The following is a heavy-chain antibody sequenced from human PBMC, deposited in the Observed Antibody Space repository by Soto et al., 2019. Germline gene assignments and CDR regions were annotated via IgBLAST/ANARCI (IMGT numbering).Heavy chain of an antibody. CDR2: IYHSGST. V-gene: IGHV4-30-2*01. CDR1: GGSISSGGYS. J-gene: IGHJ4*02. Sequence: SETLSLTCAVSGGSISSGGYSWSWIRQPPGKGLEWIGYIYHSGSTYYNPSLKSRVTISVDRSKNQFSLKLSSVTAADTAVYYCARGGKVALDYWGQGTLVTVSS. CDR3: ARGGKVALDY. D-gene: IGHD2-15*01.